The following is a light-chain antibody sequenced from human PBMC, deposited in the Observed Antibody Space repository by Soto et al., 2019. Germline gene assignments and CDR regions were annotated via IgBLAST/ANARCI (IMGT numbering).Light chain of an antibody. V-gene: IGKV3-20*01. CDR1: QSISSNY. Sequence: EVVLTQSPGTLSLSPGDRATLSCRASQSISSNYLAWVQHKPGQSPRLLIYGASTRATGIPERFRGSGAGTDFTLTISRLEPEDAAVFYCQQYGYPQLTFGGGTKVEIK. CDR3: QQYGYPQLT. CDR2: GAS. J-gene: IGKJ4*01.